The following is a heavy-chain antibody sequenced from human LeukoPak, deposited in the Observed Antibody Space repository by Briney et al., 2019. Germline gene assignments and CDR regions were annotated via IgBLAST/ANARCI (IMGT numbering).Heavy chain of an antibody. CDR2: ISWNSGSI. D-gene: IGHD2-8*01. V-gene: IGHV3-9*01. CDR1: GFTFDDYA. CDR3: AKERMLALAY. J-gene: IGHJ4*02. Sequence: GGSLRLSCAASGFTFDDYAMHWARQAPGKGLEWVSGISWNSGSIGYADSVKGRFTISRDNAKNSLYLQMNSLRAEDTALYYCAKERMLALAYWGQGTLVTVSS.